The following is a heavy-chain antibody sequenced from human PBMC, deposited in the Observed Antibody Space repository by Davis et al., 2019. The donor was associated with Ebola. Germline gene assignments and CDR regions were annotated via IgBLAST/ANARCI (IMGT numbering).Heavy chain of an antibody. CDR1: GFTFSSYS. J-gene: IGHJ6*02. CDR2: ISSSSSYI. CDR3: AREDIVVVVAASMTRGYYYGMDV. V-gene: IGHV3-21*01. D-gene: IGHD2-15*01. Sequence: GESLKISCAASGFTFSSYSMNWVRQAPGKGLEWVSSISSSSSYIYYADSVKGRFTISRDNAKNSLYLPMNSLRAEDTAVYYCAREDIVVVVAASMTRGYYYGMDVWGQGTTVTVSS.